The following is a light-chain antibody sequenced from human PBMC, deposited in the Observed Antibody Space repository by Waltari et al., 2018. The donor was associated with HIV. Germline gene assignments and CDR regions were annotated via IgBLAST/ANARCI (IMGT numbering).Light chain of an antibody. V-gene: IGKV3-20*01. J-gene: IGKJ5*01. CDR3: QQSGSSPR. Sequence: EIVLTQSPGTLSLSPGERATLSCRASQTITSSDLAWYQQKPGQAPRLLIYGASSRATGIPDRFSGSGSGTDFTLTISRLEPEDFAVYYCQQSGSSPRVGQGTRLEIK. CDR2: GAS. CDR1: QTITSSD.